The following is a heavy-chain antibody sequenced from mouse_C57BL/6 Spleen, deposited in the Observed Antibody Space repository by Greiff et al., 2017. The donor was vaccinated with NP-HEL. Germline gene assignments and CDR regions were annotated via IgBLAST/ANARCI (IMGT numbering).Heavy chain of an antibody. J-gene: IGHJ2*01. CDR2: ISYDGSN. CDR1: GYSITSGYY. D-gene: IGHD2-4*01. CDR3: AKGDYDRYFDY. Sequence: VQLKESGPGLVKPSQSLSLTCSVTGYSITSGYYWNWIRQFPGNKLEWMGYISYDGSNNYNPSLKNRISITRDTSKNQFFLKLNSVTTEDTATYYCAKGDYDRYFDYWGQGTTLTVSS. V-gene: IGHV3-6*01.